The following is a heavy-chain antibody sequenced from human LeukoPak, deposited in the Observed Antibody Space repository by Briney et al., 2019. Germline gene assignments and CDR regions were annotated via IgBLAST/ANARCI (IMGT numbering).Heavy chain of an antibody. V-gene: IGHV3-30*18. CDR3: AKESSTSERWDYYYYYGMDV. CDR1: GFAFSSYG. CDR2: ISYDGSNK. D-gene: IGHD2-2*01. Sequence: GRSLRLSCAASGFAFSSYGMHWVRQAPGKGLEWVAVISYDGSNKYYADSVKGRFTISRDNSKNTLYLQMNSLRAEDTAVYYCAKESSTSERWDYYYYYGMDVWGQGTTVTVSS. J-gene: IGHJ6*02.